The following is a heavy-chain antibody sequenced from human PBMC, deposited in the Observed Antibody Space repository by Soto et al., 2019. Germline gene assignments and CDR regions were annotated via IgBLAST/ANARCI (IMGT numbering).Heavy chain of an antibody. CDR3: TRVIWSEYSSSSPLFY. Sequence: PGGSLRLSCTASGFTFGDYAMGWFRQAPGKGLEWVGFIRSKAYGGTTEYAASVKGRFTISRDDSKSIAYLQMNSLKTEDTAVYYCTRVIWSEYSSSSPLFYWGQGTLVTVSS. J-gene: IGHJ4*02. V-gene: IGHV3-49*03. D-gene: IGHD6-6*01. CDR1: GFTFGDYA. CDR2: IRSKAYGGTT.